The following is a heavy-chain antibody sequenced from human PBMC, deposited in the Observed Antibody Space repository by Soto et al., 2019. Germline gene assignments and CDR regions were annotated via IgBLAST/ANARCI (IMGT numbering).Heavy chain of an antibody. V-gene: IGHV1-2*04. Sequence: QVQLVQSGAEVKKPGASVKVSCKASGYTFTGYYMHWVRQAPGQGLEWMGWINPNSGGTNYAQKFQGWVTMTRDTSISTAYMELSRLRSDDTAVYYCARASMTTVTTTRGYFDYWGQGTLVTVSS. CDR2: INPNSGGT. CDR3: ARASMTTVTTTRGYFDY. J-gene: IGHJ4*02. CDR1: GYTFTGYY. D-gene: IGHD4-17*01.